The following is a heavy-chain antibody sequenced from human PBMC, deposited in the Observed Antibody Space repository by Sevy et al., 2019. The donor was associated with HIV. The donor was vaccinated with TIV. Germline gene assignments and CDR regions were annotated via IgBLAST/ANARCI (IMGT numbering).Heavy chain of an antibody. CDR2: ISSSSSYI. CDR3: ARGWGGPYYYGMDV. V-gene: IGHV3-21*01. Sequence: EGSLRLSCAASGFTFSSYSMNWVRQAPGKGLEWVSSISSSSSYIYYADSVKGRFTISRDNAKNSLYLQMNSLRAEDTAVYYCARGWGGPYYYGMDVWGQGTTVTVSS. D-gene: IGHD3-16*01. J-gene: IGHJ6*02. CDR1: GFTFSSYS.